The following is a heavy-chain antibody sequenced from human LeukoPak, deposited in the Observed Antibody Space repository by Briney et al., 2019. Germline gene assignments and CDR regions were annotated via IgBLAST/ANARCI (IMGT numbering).Heavy chain of an antibody. D-gene: IGHD3-22*01. Sequence: PGGSLRLSCAASGFTFCSYAMHGVRQAPGKGLEWVADISYDRSNKYYADSVKGRFFTTREEYKNTLYLQKNSRRAGDTAVYYCAREGYDSSGYSAFDCWGQGILVTVSS. CDR1: GFTFCSYA. J-gene: IGHJ4*02. CDR3: AREGYDSSGYSAFDC. CDR2: ISYDRSNK. V-gene: IGHV3-30-3*01.